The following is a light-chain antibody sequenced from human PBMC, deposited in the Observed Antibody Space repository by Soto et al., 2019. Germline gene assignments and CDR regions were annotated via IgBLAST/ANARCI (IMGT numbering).Light chain of an antibody. J-gene: IGLJ3*02. CDR1: SSAVGSYSL. V-gene: IGLV2-23*01. CDR3: CSYAGSSTWV. Sequence: QSVLTQPASVSGSLGQSITISCTGTSSAVGSYSLVSWYQQHPGKAPKLIIYEDNKRPSGVSNRFSGSKSGNTASLTISGLQAEDEADYYCCSYAGSSTWVFGGGTKLTVL. CDR2: EDN.